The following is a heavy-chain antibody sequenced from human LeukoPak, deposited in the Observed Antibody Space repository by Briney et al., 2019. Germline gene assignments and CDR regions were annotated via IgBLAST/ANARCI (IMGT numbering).Heavy chain of an antibody. CDR2: IKQDGSQK. V-gene: IGHV3-7*01. Sequence: GGSLRLSCTASGFTLSTSWMSWVRQAPGRGLEWVASIKQDGSQKYYVDSVKGRFTISRDNAKNSLYLQMNSLRAEDTAVYYCARVFIGDYGDYQFDYWGQGTLVTVSS. D-gene: IGHD4-17*01. CDR3: ARVFIGDYGDYQFDY. CDR1: GFTLSTSW. J-gene: IGHJ4*02.